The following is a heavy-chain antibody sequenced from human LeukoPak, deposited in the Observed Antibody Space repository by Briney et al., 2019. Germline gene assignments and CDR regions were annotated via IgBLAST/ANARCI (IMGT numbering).Heavy chain of an antibody. CDR1: GYTFTDYF. CDR2: INPNSGGT. Sequence: ASVKVSCKASGYTFTDYFLHWVRQAPGQGLEWMGWINPNSGGTNYAQKFQGRVTMTRDTSISTAYMELSRLRSEDTAVYYCARSQGYSGYDYYYYYYGMDVWGQGTTVTVSS. CDR3: ARSQGYSGYDYYYYYYGMDV. J-gene: IGHJ6*02. D-gene: IGHD5-12*01. V-gene: IGHV1-2*02.